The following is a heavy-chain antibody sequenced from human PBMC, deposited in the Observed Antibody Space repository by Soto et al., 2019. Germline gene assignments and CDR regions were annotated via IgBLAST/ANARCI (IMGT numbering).Heavy chain of an antibody. Sequence: QVQLQESGPGLVKPSETLSLTCTVSGGSITTYYWSWIRQPPGKGLEWVGHIYYSGSTNYNPSRKSRVTISIDTSENRLSLKLSSVTAADTAVYYCARDSYYPDCSGDFEDYFDYWGQGTLVTVSS. V-gene: IGHV4-59*01. CDR1: GGSITTYY. CDR3: ARDSYYPDCSGDFEDYFDY. D-gene: IGHD3-22*01. CDR2: IYYSGST. J-gene: IGHJ4*02.